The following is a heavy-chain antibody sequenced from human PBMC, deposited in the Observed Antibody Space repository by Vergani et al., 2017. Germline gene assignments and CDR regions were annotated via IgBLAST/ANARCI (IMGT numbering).Heavy chain of an antibody. CDR1: GGSISSSSYN. CDR2: INHRGST. CDR3: ARFHEMATIWGAFDI. V-gene: IGHV4-39*07. D-gene: IGHD5-24*01. J-gene: IGHJ3*02. Sequence: QLQLQESGPGLVKPSETLSLTCTVSGGSISSSSYNWSWLRPPQGRGLEWIGEINHRGSTNYNPSLKGRVTISVDTSKNQFSLKLSSVTAADTAVSYCARFHEMATIWGAFDIWGQGIMVTVSS.